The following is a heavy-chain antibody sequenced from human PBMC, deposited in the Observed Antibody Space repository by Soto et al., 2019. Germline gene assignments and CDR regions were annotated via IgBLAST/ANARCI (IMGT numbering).Heavy chain of an antibody. CDR1: VSFGTYY. D-gene: IGHD3-16*02. CDR3: AREGGGYRFDR. J-gene: IGHJ4*02. Sequence: QVQLQESGPGLVQPSETLSLTCVGVSFGTYYWGWIRQPPGKGLEWLGYIFSSEHFKYNPSLKSRLTISVAPSKTLVSLRLTSFTPADTAVYYCAREGGGYRFDRWGQGTLVTVSS. V-gene: IGHV4-59*01. CDR2: IFSSEHF.